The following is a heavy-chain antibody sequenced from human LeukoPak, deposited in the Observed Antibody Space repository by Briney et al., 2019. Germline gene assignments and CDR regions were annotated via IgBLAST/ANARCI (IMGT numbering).Heavy chain of an antibody. Sequence: ASVKVSGKASGYTFTSYDINWVRQATGQGLEWMGWMNPNSGNTAYAQKFQGRVTMTRNTSTSTAYMELSSLRSDGTAVYYCARGTRDYDILTGYSKPRFDYWGQGTLVTVSS. D-gene: IGHD3-9*01. V-gene: IGHV1-8*01. CDR2: MNPNSGNT. CDR1: GYTFTSYD. J-gene: IGHJ4*02. CDR3: ARGTRDYDILTGYSKPRFDY.